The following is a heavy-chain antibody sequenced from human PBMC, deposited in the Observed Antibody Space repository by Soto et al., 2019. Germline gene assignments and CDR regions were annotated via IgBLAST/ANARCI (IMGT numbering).Heavy chain of an antibody. J-gene: IGHJ6*03. D-gene: IGHD1-1*01. CDR1: GFTFSSYD. Sequence: EVQLVESGGGLVQPGGSLRLSCAASGFTFSSYDVHWVRQATGKGLEWVSSTGAAGDTSYPGSVKGRFTISRENAKNSLDLQMNSLRAGDTAVYYCARGATRSFYYMDVWGKGTTVTVSS. CDR3: ARGATRSFYYMDV. CDR2: TGAAGDT. V-gene: IGHV3-13*01.